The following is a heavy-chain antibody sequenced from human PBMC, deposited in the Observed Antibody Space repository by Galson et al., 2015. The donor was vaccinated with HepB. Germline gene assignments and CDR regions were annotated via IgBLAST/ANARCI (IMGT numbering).Heavy chain of an antibody. CDR3: AREGGQQLVRDEYYYYGMDV. CDR2: ISSSSSYT. Sequence: SLRLSCAASGFTFSDYYMSWIRQAPGKGLEWVSYISSSSSYTNYADSVKGRFTISRDNAKNSLYLQMNSLRAEDTAVYYCAREGGQQLVRDEYYYYGMDVWGQGTTVTVSS. CDR1: GFTFSDYY. D-gene: IGHD6-13*01. J-gene: IGHJ6*02. V-gene: IGHV3-11*06.